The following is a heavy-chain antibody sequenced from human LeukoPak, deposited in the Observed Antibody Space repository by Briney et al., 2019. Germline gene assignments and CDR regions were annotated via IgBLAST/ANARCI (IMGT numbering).Heavy chain of an antibody. CDR3: AHTVYDYYGSSGMNFDY. CDR1: GFSLSTSGVG. CDR2: IYWDDDK. Sequence: SGPTLVNPTQTLTLTCTFSGFSLSTSGVGVGWIRQPPGKALEWLALIYWDDDKRYSPSLKSRLTITKDTSKNQVVLTMTNMDPVDTATYYCAHTVYDYYGSSGMNFDYWGQGTLVTVSS. J-gene: IGHJ4*02. V-gene: IGHV2-5*02. D-gene: IGHD3-22*01.